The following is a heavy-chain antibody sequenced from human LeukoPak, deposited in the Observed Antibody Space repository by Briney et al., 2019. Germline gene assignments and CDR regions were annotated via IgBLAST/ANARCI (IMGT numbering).Heavy chain of an antibody. CDR1: GYTLTELS. CDR3: ATEGYCSSTSCYAFDY. J-gene: IGHJ4*02. CDR2: FDPEDGET. D-gene: IGHD2-2*01. V-gene: IGHV1-24*01. Sequence: ASVKVSCKVSGYTLTELSMHWVRQAPGKGLEWMGGFDPEDGETIYAQKLQGRVTMTEDTSTDTAYMELSSLRSEDTAVYYCATEGYCSSTSCYAFDYWGQGTLVTVSS.